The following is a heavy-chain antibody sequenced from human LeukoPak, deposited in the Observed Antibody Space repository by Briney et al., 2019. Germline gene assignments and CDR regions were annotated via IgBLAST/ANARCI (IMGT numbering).Heavy chain of an antibody. V-gene: IGHV3-23*01. Sequence: GGTLRLPCAASGFTFSSYGMSWVRQAPGKGLEWVSAISGSGGSTHYADSVKGRFTISRDNSKNTLYLQMNSLRAEDTAVYYCAKGRLDYIHGTHYFDYWGQGTLVTVSS. CDR2: ISGSGGST. CDR3: AKGRLDYIHGTHYFDY. CDR1: GFTFSSYG. J-gene: IGHJ4*02. D-gene: IGHD4-11*01.